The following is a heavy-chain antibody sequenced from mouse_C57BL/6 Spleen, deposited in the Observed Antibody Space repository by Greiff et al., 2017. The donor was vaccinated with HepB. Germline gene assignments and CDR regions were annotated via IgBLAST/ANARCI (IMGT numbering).Heavy chain of an antibody. CDR3: ARYRGIYYDYEGAMDY. D-gene: IGHD2-4*01. CDR1: GYAFSSYW. Sequence: VQLQQSGAELVKPGASVKISCKASGYAFSSYWMNWVKQRPGKGLEWIGQIYPGDGDTNYNGKFKGKATLTADKSSSTAYIQLSSLTSEDSAVYFCARYRGIYYDYEGAMDYWGQGTSVTVSS. V-gene: IGHV1-80*01. CDR2: IYPGDGDT. J-gene: IGHJ4*01.